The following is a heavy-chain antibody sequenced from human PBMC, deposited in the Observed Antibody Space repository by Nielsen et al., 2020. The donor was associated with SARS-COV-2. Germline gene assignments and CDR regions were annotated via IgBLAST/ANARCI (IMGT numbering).Heavy chain of an antibody. D-gene: IGHD6-13*01. CDR2: IYHSGST. CDR3: AREGGSSWSDAFDI. Sequence: ESLKISCAASGFTFSSYSMNWVRQPPGKGLEWIGEIYHSGSTNYNPSLKSRVTISVDKSKNQFSLKLSSVTAADTAVYYCAREGGSSWSDAFDIWGQGTMVTVSS. J-gene: IGHJ3*02. CDR1: GFTFSSYSM. V-gene: IGHV4/OR15-8*01.